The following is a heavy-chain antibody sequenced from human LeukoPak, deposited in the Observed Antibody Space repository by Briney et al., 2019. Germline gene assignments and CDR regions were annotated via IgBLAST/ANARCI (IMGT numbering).Heavy chain of an antibody. V-gene: IGHV4-59*01. CDR3: AREADDILTGYYLY. Sequence: PSVTLSLTCTVSGGSISSYYWSWIRQPPGKGLEWVGYIYYSGSTNYNPSLKSRVTISVDTSKNQFSLKLSSVTAADTAVYYCAREADDILTGYYLYWGQGTLVTVSS. J-gene: IGHJ4*02. D-gene: IGHD3-9*01. CDR2: IYYSGST. CDR1: GGSISSYY.